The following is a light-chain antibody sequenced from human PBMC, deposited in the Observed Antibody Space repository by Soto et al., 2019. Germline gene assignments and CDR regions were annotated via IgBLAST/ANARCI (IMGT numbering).Light chain of an antibody. Sequence: EIVLTQSPDTLSLSPGERATLSCRASRSFSSSYLAWYQQTPGQAPRLLIYAASSRATGIPDRFSGSGSGTDFSLPISSREPEDSAVYYCQQYGSSPPYTFGQGTKLEIK. CDR1: RSFSSSY. CDR3: QQYGSSPPYT. CDR2: AAS. V-gene: IGKV3-20*01. J-gene: IGKJ2*01.